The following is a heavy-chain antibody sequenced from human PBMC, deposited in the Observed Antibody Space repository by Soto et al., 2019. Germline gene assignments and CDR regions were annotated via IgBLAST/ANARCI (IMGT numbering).Heavy chain of an antibody. CDR3: ARGIVGATSYYYYGMDV. V-gene: IGHV1-69*13. D-gene: IGHD1-26*01. CDR1: GGTFSSYA. Sequence: ASVKVSCKASGGTFSSYAISWVRQAPGQGLEWMGGIIPIFGTANYTQKFQGRVTITADESTSTTYMKLSSLRTEDTAVYYCARGIVGATSYYYYGMDVWGQGTTVTVSS. CDR2: IIPIFGTA. J-gene: IGHJ6*02.